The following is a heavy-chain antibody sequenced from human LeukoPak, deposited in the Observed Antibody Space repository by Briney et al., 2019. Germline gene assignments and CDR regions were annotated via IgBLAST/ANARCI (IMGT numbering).Heavy chain of an antibody. CDR3: ARELDLGATKGGFDY. D-gene: IGHD1-26*01. Sequence: SETLSLTCIVSGGSFSSYYWSWIRQPPGKGLEWIAYIYYSGSTNYNPSLKSRVTISVDTSKNQFSLKLSSVTAADTAVYYCARELDLGATKGGFDYWGQGTLITVSS. CDR2: IYYSGST. V-gene: IGHV4-59*13. CDR1: GGSFSSYY. J-gene: IGHJ4*02.